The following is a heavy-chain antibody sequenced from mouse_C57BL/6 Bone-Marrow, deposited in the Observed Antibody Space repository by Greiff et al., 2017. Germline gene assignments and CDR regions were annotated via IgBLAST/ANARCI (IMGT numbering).Heavy chain of an antibody. J-gene: IGHJ2*01. Sequence: VQLQQSGADLVKPGASVKMSCKASGYTFTTYPIEWMKQNHGKSLEWIGNFHPYNDDTTDNEKFKGKATLTVEKSSSTVYVELSRLTSEDSAVYYCARGGNYGGYYFDYWGQGTTLTVSS. CDR2: FHPYNDDT. V-gene: IGHV1-47*01. D-gene: IGHD2-1*01. CDR3: ARGGNYGGYYFDY. CDR1: GYTFTTYP.